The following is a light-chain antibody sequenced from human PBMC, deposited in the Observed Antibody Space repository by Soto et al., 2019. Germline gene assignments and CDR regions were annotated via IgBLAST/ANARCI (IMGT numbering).Light chain of an antibody. Sequence: EIVLTQSPGTLSLSPGERATLSCRASQSVSSNLAWYQQKPGQAPRLLIYGASTRATGVPARFSGSGFGTDFTLTITSLQSEDFAVYYCQQCNNWPPWTFGQGTKVDIK. CDR2: GAS. CDR3: QQCNNWPPWT. V-gene: IGKV3-15*01. CDR1: QSVSSN. J-gene: IGKJ1*01.